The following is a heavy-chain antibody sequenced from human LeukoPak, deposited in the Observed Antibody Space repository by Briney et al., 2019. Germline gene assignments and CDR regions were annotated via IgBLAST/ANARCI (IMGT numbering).Heavy chain of an antibody. V-gene: IGHV1-24*01. CDR3: ATLYYDSSGYRGDY. CDR1: GYTLTELF. Sequence: GASVKVSCKVSGYTLTELFMHWVRQAPGKGLEWMGGFDPEDGETIYAQKFQGRVTMTEDTSTDTAYMELSSLRSEDTAVYYCATLYYDSSGYRGDYWGQGTLVTVSS. J-gene: IGHJ4*02. CDR2: FDPEDGET. D-gene: IGHD3-22*01.